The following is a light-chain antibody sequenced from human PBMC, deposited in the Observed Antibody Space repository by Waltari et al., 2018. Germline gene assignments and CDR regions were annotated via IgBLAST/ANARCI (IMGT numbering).Light chain of an antibody. CDR3: CSHAGSHKYV. CDR2: EVT. CDR1: SSDVGGYNY. J-gene: IGLJ1*01. V-gene: IGLV2-8*01. Sequence: QSALTQPPSASGSPGQSVTISCTGTSSDVGGYNYVSWYQQHPGKAPKLMISEVTKRPSGVPDRFSGSKSGNTASLTVSGLQADDEADYYCCSHAGSHKYVFGTGTKVTVL.